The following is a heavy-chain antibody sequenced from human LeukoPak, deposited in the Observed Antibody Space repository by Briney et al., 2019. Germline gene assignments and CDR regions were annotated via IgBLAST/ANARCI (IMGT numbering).Heavy chain of an antibody. CDR2: MNPNSGNT. CDR3: ARVQYCGGDCYSFDY. D-gene: IGHD2-21*02. V-gene: IGHV1-8*02. CDR1: GYTFTGYY. J-gene: IGHJ4*02. Sequence: ASVKVSCKASGYTFTGYYMHWVRQATGQGLEWMGWMNPNSGNTGYAQKFQGRVTMTRNTSISTAYMELSSLRSEDTAVYYCARVQYCGGDCYSFDYWGQGTLVTVSS.